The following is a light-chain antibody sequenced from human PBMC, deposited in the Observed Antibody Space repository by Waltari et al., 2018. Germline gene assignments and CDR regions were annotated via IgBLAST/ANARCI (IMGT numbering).Light chain of an antibody. J-gene: IGLJ1*01. CDR2: RSS. Sequence: QSVLTQPPSASGTPGQTVTISCSGSSSNIGTNSVNWYQQFPGQAPKLLIYRSSDRPSGGPERFSGSSSGPSASLAISGLQSEDEAEDYCATWDDTPDIYVFGAGTRLTVL. V-gene: IGLV1-44*01. CDR1: SSNIGTNS. CDR3: ATWDDTPDIYV.